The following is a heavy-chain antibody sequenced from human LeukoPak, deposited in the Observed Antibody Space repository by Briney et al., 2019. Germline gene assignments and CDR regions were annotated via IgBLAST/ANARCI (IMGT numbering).Heavy chain of an antibody. CDR2: INPNSGGT. V-gene: IGHV1-2*02. J-gene: IGHJ4*02. D-gene: IGHD3-10*01. Sequence: ASVKVSCKASGCTFTDYYMHWVRQAPGQGLEWMGWINPNSGGTNYAQKFQGRVTMTRDTSISTAYMELSRLRSDDTAVYYCATPFKYGSGSYYFDYWGQGTLVTVSS. CDR1: GCTFTDYY. CDR3: ATPFKYGSGSYYFDY.